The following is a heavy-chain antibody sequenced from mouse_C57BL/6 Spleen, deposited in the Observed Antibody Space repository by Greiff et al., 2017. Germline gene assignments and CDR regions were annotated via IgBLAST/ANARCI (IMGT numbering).Heavy chain of an antibody. D-gene: IGHD1-1*01. Sequence: EVQGVESGGGLVQPGGSLSLSCAASGFTFTDYYMSWVRQPPGKALEWLGFIRNKANGYTTEYSASVKGRFTISRDNSQSILYLQMNALRAEDSATYYCASNYYGSSPAWFAYWGQGTLVTVSA. J-gene: IGHJ3*01. CDR1: GFTFTDYY. CDR2: IRNKANGYTT. V-gene: IGHV7-3*01. CDR3: ASNYYGSSPAWFAY.